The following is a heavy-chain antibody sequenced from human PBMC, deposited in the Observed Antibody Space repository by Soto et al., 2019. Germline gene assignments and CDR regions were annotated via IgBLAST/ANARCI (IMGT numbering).Heavy chain of an antibody. D-gene: IGHD6-19*01. J-gene: IGHJ4*02. Sequence: PGGSLRLSCAASGFTFSDHYMDWVRQAPGKGLEWVGRTRNKANSYTTEYAASVKGRFTISRDDSKNSLYLQMNSLKTEDTAVYYCATPSYSSGWYPVGYWGQGTLVTVSS. CDR1: GFTFSDHY. V-gene: IGHV3-72*01. CDR3: ATPSYSSGWYPVGY. CDR2: TRNKANSYTT.